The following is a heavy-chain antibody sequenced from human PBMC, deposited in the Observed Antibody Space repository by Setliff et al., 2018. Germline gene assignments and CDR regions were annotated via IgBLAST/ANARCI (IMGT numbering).Heavy chain of an antibody. J-gene: IGHJ6*02. Sequence: SETLSLTCSVYGESFSNNYWSWIRQSPGRGLEWIGESNHGGSTSYNPSLKSRLTMSVDTSKNLVSLKLHSVTAADTAVYYCTKEYVVISFVANTHSHYGMDVWGQGTTVTVSS. CDR2: SNHGGST. D-gene: IGHD2-21*01. CDR1: GESFSNNY. CDR3: TKEYVVISFVANTHSHYGMDV. V-gene: IGHV4-34*01.